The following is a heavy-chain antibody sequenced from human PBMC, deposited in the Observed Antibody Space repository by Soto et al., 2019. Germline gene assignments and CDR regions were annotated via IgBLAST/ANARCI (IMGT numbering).Heavy chain of an antibody. J-gene: IGHJ4*02. CDR3: AGSQYLASFDS. V-gene: IGHV4-4*02. D-gene: IGHD1-26*01. CDR2: THHIGNT. Sequence: QVQLQESGPGLLKPSGTLSLTCAVSSGSISSSTWWTWVRQPPGKGLEWIGETHHIGNTNYNPSLESRVTISLDKSKNQFSLKLTSVTAADTAVYYCAGSQYLASFDSWSQGTLVTVSS. CDR1: SGSISSSTW.